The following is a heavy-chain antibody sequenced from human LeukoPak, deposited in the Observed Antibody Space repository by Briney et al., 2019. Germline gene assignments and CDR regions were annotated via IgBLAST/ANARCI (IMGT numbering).Heavy chain of an antibody. CDR1: GFTFDDYA. CDR3: AKDNYYDFWSGHFDY. Sequence: GGSLRLSCAASGFTFDDYAMHWVRQAPGKGLEWVSGISWNSGSIGYADSVEGRFTISRDNAKNSLYLQMNSLRAEDMALYYCAKDNYYDFWSGHFDYWGQGTLVTASS. D-gene: IGHD3-3*01. J-gene: IGHJ4*02. CDR2: ISWNSGSI. V-gene: IGHV3-9*03.